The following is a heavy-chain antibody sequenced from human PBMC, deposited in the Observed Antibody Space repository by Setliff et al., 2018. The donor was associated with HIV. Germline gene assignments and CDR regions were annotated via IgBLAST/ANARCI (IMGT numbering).Heavy chain of an antibody. Sequence: PGGSLRLSCADSGFTFRRHWMHWVRQAPGKGLVWVSLINSDGNKTGYADSVKGRFTISRDDAKTTLYLQMNSLRAEDTAVYYCARVDGYNALGYWGQGTLVTVSS. CDR2: INSDGNKT. CDR3: ARVDGYNALGY. D-gene: IGHD5-12*01. V-gene: IGHV3-74*01. J-gene: IGHJ4*02. CDR1: GFTFRRHW.